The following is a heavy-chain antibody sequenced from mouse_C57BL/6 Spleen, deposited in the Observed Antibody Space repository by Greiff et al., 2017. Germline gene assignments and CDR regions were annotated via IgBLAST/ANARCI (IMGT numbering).Heavy chain of an antibody. CDR2: IYPGSGNT. J-gene: IGHJ3*01. CDR1: GYTFTDSY. D-gene: IGHD2-4*01. CDR3: ARENDYGAWFAY. Sequence: QVQLQQSGAELVRPGASVQLSCKASGYTFTDSYINWVKQRPGQGLEWIARIYPGSGNTYYNEKFKGKATLTAEKSSSTAYMQLSSLTSEDSAVYFCARENDYGAWFAYWGQGTLVTVSA. V-gene: IGHV1-76*01.